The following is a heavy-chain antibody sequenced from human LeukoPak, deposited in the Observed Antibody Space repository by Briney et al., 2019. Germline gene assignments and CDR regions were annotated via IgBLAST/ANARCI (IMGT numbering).Heavy chain of an antibody. CDR3: ARGGIESSAFQRRVKWFDP. D-gene: IGHD3-22*01. J-gene: IGHJ5*02. Sequence: PGASVKVSCKASGYTFTNSVITCVRQAPGQGLEWMGWISPYNGNTNYAQKLQGRVTMTTDTSTSTAYVELRSLRSDDTAVYYCARGGIESSAFQRRVKWFDPWGQGTLVTVSS. V-gene: IGHV1-18*01. CDR1: GYTFTNSV. CDR2: ISPYNGNT.